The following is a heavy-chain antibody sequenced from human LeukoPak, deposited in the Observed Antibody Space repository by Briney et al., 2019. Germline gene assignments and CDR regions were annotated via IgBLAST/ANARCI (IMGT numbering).Heavy chain of an antibody. D-gene: IGHD3-22*01. CDR3: ARSYYDSSGYLFDY. J-gene: IGHJ4*02. V-gene: IGHV3-23*01. CDR1: GFTFSSYA. Sequence: PGGSLRLSCAASGFTFSSYAMSWVRQAPGKGLKWVSAISGSGGSTYYADSVKGRFTISRDNSKNTLYLQMNSLRAEDTAVYYCARSYYDSSGYLFDYWGQGTLVTVSS. CDR2: ISGSGGST.